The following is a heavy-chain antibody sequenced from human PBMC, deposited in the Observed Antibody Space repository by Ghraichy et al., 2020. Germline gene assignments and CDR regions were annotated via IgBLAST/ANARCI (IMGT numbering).Heavy chain of an antibody. J-gene: IGHJ4*02. D-gene: IGHD6-13*01. CDR2: ISASGDNT. Sequence: GGSLRLSCAASGFTFSTYAMTWVRQAPGKGLAWVSGISASGDNTYYADSVKGRFNISRDNSKNTLYLQMNSLRAEDTAVYYCAKVVSQQLAPDFDYWGQGTLVTVSS. V-gene: IGHV3-23*01. CDR1: GFTFSTYA. CDR3: AKVVSQQLAPDFDY.